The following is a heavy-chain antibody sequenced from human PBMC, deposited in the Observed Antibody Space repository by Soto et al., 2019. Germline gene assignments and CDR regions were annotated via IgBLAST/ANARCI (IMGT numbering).Heavy chain of an antibody. V-gene: IGHV4-39*01. CDR1: GGSISSSSYY. D-gene: IGHD6-13*01. CDR2: IYYSGST. J-gene: IGHJ5*02. CDR3: ARPIAAAGTNWFDP. Sequence: QLQLQESGPGLVKPSETLSLTCTVSGGSISSSSYYWGWIRQPPGKGLEWIGSIYYSGSTYYNPSHKSRVTISVDTSKNQFSLKLSSVTAADTAVYYCARPIAAAGTNWFDPWGQGTLVTVSS.